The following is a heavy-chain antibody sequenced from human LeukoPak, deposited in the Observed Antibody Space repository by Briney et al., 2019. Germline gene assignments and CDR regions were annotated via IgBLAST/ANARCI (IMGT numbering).Heavy chain of an antibody. CDR3: ARVGDSSGYYFVDY. Sequence: SETLSLTRTVSGGSISSYYWSWIRQPAGKGLEWIGRIYTSGSTNYNPSLKSRVTMSVDTSKNQFSLKLSSVAAADTAVYYWARVGDSSGYYFVDYWGQGTLVTVSS. CDR2: IYTSGST. V-gene: IGHV4-4*07. CDR1: GGSISSYY. D-gene: IGHD3-22*01. J-gene: IGHJ4*02.